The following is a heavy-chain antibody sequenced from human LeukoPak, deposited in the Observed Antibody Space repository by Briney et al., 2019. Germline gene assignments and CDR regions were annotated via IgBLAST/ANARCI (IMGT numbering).Heavy chain of an antibody. D-gene: IGHD6-25*01. CDR3: ARAGGIRTAALDLDH. V-gene: IGHV4-59*01. Sequence: SETLSLTCTVSGASITDYSWSWIRQPPGKGLEWLGNLYYSGSANHNPSLKSRVTISSDTSKNQFSLKLTSVTAADTAVYYCARAGGIRTAALDLDHWGQGTLVTVSS. CDR2: LYYSGSA. CDR1: GASITDYS. J-gene: IGHJ4*02.